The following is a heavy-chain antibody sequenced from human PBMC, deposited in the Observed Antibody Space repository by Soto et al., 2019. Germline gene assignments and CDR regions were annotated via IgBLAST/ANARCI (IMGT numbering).Heavy chain of an antibody. CDR1: GFTFSDHF. CDR3: ARVPKGVVVAANDY. J-gene: IGHJ4*02. CDR2: VSRSGSSI. Sequence: QVQLVESGGGLVKPGGSLRLSCAASGFTFSDHFMSWIRQAPGQGLEWVSYVSRSGSSIYYADSVKGRFTISMDNAKNSLYLQMNSLRAEDTAVYYCARVPKGVVVAANDYWGQGSLVTVSS. D-gene: IGHD2-15*01. V-gene: IGHV3-11*01.